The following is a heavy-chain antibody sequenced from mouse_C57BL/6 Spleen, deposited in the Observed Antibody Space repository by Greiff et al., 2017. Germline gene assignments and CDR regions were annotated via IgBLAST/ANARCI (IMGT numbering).Heavy chain of an antibody. Sequence: QVQLQQSGPGLVQPSQSLSITCTVSGFSLTSYGVHWVRQSPGKGLEWLGVIWRGGSTDYNAAFMSRLSITKDNSKSQVFFKMNSLQADDTAIYYCAKNRDGSHWYFDVWGTGTTVTVSS. J-gene: IGHJ1*03. D-gene: IGHD1-1*01. CDR3: AKNRDGSHWYFDV. V-gene: IGHV2-5*01. CDR2: IWRGGST. CDR1: GFSLTSYG.